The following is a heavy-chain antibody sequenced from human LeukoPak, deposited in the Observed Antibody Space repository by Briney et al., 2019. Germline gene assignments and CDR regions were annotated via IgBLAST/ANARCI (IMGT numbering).Heavy chain of an antibody. CDR1: RFSFSSYG. J-gene: IGHJ4*02. V-gene: IGHV3-33*01. D-gene: IGHD3-10*01. CDR2: IWFDGSEK. CDR3: ARAMSYYFDY. Sequence: GGSPRLSCAASRFSFSSYGMHWVRLAPGKGLEWVGLIWFDGSEKYYAESVKGRFTISRDNSKNTVYLQVNSLRAEDTAVYHCARAMSYYFDYWGPGTLVTVSS.